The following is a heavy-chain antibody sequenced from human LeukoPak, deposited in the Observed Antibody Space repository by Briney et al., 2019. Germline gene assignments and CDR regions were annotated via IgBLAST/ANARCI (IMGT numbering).Heavy chain of an antibody. Sequence: SETLSLTCTVSGDSISSYHWSWIRQPPGKGLEWIGYVYYSGSTTYNPSLKSRVTISIDTSKEQFSLKLSSVTAADTAVYYCARGAAPDYWGQGTLVTVSS. CDR2: VYYSGST. J-gene: IGHJ4*02. CDR1: GDSISSYH. V-gene: IGHV4-59*01. D-gene: IGHD3-16*01. CDR3: ARGAAPDY.